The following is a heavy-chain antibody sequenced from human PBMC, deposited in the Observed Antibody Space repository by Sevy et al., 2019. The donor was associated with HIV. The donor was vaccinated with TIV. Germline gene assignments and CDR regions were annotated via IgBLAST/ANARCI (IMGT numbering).Heavy chain of an antibody. Sequence: GGSLRLSCAASGFTFSKYSMSWVRQPPGKGLEWVSTLSFVCGEINYADSVKGRITISGDNSKSSVYLQMNNLRPEDTAVYYCARYGCTKPHDYWGQGTLVTVSS. CDR2: LSFVCGEI. D-gene: IGHD2-8*01. J-gene: IGHJ4*02. V-gene: IGHV3-23*01. CDR3: ARYGCTKPHDY. CDR1: GFTFSKYS.